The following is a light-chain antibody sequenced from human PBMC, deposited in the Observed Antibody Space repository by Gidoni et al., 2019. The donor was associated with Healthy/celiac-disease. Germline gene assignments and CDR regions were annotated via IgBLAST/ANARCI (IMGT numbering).Light chain of an antibody. J-gene: IGKJ3*01. CDR3: QQRSISFT. Sequence: EIVLTQSPATLSLSPGERATRSCRASPSVSSYLAWYQQKPGQAPRLLIYDASNRATGIPARFSGTGSGTDFTLTISSLEPEDFAVYYCQQRSISFTFGPGTKVDIK. V-gene: IGKV3-11*01. CDR1: PSVSSY. CDR2: DAS.